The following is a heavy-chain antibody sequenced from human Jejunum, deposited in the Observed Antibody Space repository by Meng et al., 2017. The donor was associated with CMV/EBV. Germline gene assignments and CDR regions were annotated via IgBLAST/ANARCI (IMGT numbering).Heavy chain of an antibody. V-gene: IGHV1-69*04. CDR1: TYHSYA. J-gene: IGHJ6*02. D-gene: IGHD2/OR15-2a*01. CDR2: IIPVLGIA. Sequence: TYHSYAITWVRPAPGQGLEWMGRIIPVLGIANYAQRFQGKVTIIADTSTDKSTSTAYMELSSLRSEDTAVYYCARVGTIFSYAMDVWGQGTTVTVSS. CDR3: ARVGTIFSYAMDV.